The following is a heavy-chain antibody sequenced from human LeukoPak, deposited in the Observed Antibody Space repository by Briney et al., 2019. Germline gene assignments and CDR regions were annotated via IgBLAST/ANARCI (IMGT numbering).Heavy chain of an antibody. CDR1: GFIFSNSA. Sequence: PGVSLRLSCAASGFIFSNSAMNWVRQVPGKGLEWVSAISGSGSNTLYADSVRGRFTISRDNSKNTLQLQMNSLRAEDTAVYYCAKADCSDIGCYVKDYWGQGTLVTVSS. V-gene: IGHV3-23*01. CDR3: AKADCSDIGCYVKDY. D-gene: IGHD2-2*01. J-gene: IGHJ4*02. CDR2: ISGSGSNT.